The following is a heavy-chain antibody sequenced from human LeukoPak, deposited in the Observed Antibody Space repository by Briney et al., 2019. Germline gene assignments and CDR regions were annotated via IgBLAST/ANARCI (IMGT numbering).Heavy chain of an antibody. Sequence: SETLSLTCTVSGVSISSITDYWSWIRQPPGKGLEWIGSMSYSGSPNYNPSLKSRVTISADKSKNQFSLKLSSVTAADTAVYYCARVPHYDILTGYSPVGYFDYWGQGTLVTVSS. V-gene: IGHV4-39*01. CDR1: GVSISSITDY. J-gene: IGHJ4*02. D-gene: IGHD3-9*01. CDR3: ARVPHYDILTGYSPVGYFDY. CDR2: MSYSGSP.